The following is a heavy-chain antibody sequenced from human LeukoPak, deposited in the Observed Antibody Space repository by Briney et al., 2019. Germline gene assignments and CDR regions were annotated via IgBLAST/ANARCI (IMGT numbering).Heavy chain of an antibody. D-gene: IGHD6-19*01. CDR3: ARDPYSSGWYKDAFDI. CDR1: GFTFSNYW. J-gene: IGHJ3*02. Sequence: PGGSLRLSCAASGFTFSNYWMHWVRQAPGKGLVWVSRINSDESTTTYADSAKGRFTISRDNAQNSLFLQLNSLRAEDTAVYYCARDPYSSGWYKDAFDIWGQGTMVTVSS. CDR2: INSDESTT. V-gene: IGHV3-74*01.